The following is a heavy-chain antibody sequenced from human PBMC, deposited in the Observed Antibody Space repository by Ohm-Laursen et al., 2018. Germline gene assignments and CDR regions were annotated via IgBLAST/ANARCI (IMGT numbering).Heavy chain of an antibody. CDR2: ISSSSSTI. J-gene: IGHJ3*02. CDR1: GFTFSSYS. CDR3: ARDPTFHAFDI. Sequence: GSLRLSCTASGFTFSSYSMNWVRQAPGKGLEWVSYISSSSSTIYYADSVKGRFTISRDNAKNSLYLQINSLKGEDTAVYFCARDPTFHAFDIWGQGTMVTVSS. V-gene: IGHV3-48*04. D-gene: IGHD2/OR15-2a*01.